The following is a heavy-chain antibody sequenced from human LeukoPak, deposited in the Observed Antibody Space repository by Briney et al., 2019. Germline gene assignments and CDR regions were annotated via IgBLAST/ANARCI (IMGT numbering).Heavy chain of an antibody. J-gene: IGHJ4*02. Sequence: GASVKVSCKASGYTFTGYYMHWVRQAPGQGLEWMGWINPKSGGTNYAQKFQGRVTMTRDTSISTAYMEVSRLRSDDTAVYYCARVIGFGELSLGYWGQGTLVTVSS. CDR1: GYTFTGYY. CDR2: INPKSGGT. D-gene: IGHD3-10*01. V-gene: IGHV1-2*02. CDR3: ARVIGFGELSLGY.